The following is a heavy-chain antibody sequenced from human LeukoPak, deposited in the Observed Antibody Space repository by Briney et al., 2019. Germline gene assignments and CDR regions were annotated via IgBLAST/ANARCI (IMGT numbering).Heavy chain of an antibody. J-gene: IGHJ4*02. V-gene: IGHV4-39*07. CDR1: GGSISSNSYS. CDR3: ARVRWLQLGHFDY. D-gene: IGHD5-24*01. CDR2: MSYSGST. Sequence: SETLSLTCTVSGGSISSNSYSWGWIRQPPGKGLEWIASMSYSGSTYYNPSLKSRVTISVDTSRNQFSLKLSSVTAADTAVYYCARVRWLQLGHFDYWGQGSLVTVSS.